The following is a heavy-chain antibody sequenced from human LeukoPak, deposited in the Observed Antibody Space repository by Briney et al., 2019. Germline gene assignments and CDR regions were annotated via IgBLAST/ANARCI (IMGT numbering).Heavy chain of an antibody. CDR3: ARDLTYYYDSSGFPFDY. J-gene: IGHJ4*02. D-gene: IGHD3-22*01. CDR2: IWPDGSNK. Sequence: GGSLRLSCATSGFTFSTYGIHWVRQAPGKGLEWVAVIWPDGSNKYYADSVKGRFTISRDNSKNTLYLQMNSLRAEDTAVYYCARDLTYYYDSSGFPFDYWGQGTLVTVSS. V-gene: IGHV3-33*01. CDR1: GFTFSTYG.